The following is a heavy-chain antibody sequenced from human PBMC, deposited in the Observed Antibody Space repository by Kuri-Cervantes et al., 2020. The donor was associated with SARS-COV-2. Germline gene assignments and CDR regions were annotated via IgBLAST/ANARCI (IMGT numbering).Heavy chain of an antibody. V-gene: IGHV4-39*01. J-gene: IGHJ4*02. Sequence: SETLSLTCTVSGGSIGSSHYWGWIRQPPGKGLEWIGSIRNGGSTYFNPSLKSRVSISVDTSKYHVSLRLTSVTAADTAVYFCARLEWRYDYWGQGTLVTVSS. CDR2: IRNGGST. D-gene: IGHD5-12*01. CDR1: GGSIGSSHY. CDR3: ARLEWRYDY.